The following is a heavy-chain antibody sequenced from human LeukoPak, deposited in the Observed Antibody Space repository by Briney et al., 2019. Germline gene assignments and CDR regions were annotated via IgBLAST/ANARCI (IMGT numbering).Heavy chain of an antibody. Sequence: GRSLRLSCAASGFTFSSYGMHWVRQAPGKGLEWVTVIWYDGSNKYYADSVKGRFTISRDNSKNTLYLQMNSLRAEDTAVYYCVEDRYSSGWYVGDNWGQGTLVTVSS. CDR2: IWYDGSNK. D-gene: IGHD6-19*01. V-gene: IGHV3-33*06. J-gene: IGHJ4*02. CDR3: VEDRYSSGWYVGDN. CDR1: GFTFSSYG.